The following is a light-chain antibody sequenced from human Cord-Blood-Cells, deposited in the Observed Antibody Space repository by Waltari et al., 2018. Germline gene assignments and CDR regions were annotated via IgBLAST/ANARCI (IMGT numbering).Light chain of an antibody. V-gene: IGKV1-39*01. CDR3: QQSYSTPLT. CDR1: QSISSY. CDR2: AAT. Sequence: DIQLTQSPSSLSACVGARVPITCPASQSISSYLNWYQQKPGKAPQPLIYAATSLQSGVPSRFSGSGSGTDFTLTISSLQPEDFATYYCQQSYSTPLTFGGGTKVEIK. J-gene: IGKJ4*01.